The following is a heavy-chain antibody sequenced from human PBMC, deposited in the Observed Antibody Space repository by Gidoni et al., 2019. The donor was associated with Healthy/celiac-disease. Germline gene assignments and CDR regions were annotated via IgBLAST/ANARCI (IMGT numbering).Heavy chain of an antibody. V-gene: IGHV1-2*06. CDR3: ARDEDGCYYDY. CDR2: INPNSGGT. Sequence: QVQLVQSGAGVKKPGRSLKLSGKASGYTLNGYYMHWVRQAPGQGLEWMGRINPNSGGTDYAQKFQGRVTLTRDTSISTAYLELSRLRSDDTAVYYCARDEDGCYYDYWGQGTLVTVSS. CDR1: GYTLNGYY. J-gene: IGHJ4*02.